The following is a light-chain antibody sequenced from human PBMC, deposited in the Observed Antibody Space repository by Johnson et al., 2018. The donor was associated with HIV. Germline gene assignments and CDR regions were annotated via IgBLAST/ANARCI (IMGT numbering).Light chain of an antibody. J-gene: IGLJ1*01. V-gene: IGLV1-51*02. CDR2: EKN. CDR1: SSNIAINY. CDR3: GSWDSSHVV. Sequence: QSVLTQPPSVSAAPGQKVTISCSGSSSNIAINYVSWYQQLPGTAPKLLIYEKNKRPSGIPDRFSASKSGTSATLGITGLQPGDEADYYCGSWDSSHVVFGTGTKVTVL.